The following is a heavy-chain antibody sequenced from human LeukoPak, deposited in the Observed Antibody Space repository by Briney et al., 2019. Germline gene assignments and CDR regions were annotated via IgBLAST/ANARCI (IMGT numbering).Heavy chain of an antibody. CDR2: ISSTGSNK. V-gene: IGHV3-48*03. Sequence: PGGSLRLSCAASGLTFSSYEMNWVRQAPGKGLEWVSYISSTGSNKYYADSVKGRFTIFRDNAKNSLYLQMNSLRAEDTAVYYCARASYYFGSGSYSPVDYWGQGTLVTVSS. CDR3: ARASYYFGSGSYSPVDY. D-gene: IGHD3-10*01. CDR1: GLTFSSYE. J-gene: IGHJ4*02.